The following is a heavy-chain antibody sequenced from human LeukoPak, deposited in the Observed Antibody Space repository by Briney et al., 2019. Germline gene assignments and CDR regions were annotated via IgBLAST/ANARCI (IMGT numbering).Heavy chain of an antibody. CDR1: GFTFSSYA. V-gene: IGHV3-23*01. Sequence: GGSLRLSCAASGFTFSSYAMSWVRQAPGKGLEWVSAISGSGGSTYYADSVKGRFTISRDNSKNTLYLQMNSLRAEDTAVYYCGGDSGGPEPYYFDYWGQGTLVTVSS. J-gene: IGHJ4*02. CDR3: GGDSGGPEPYYFDY. CDR2: ISGSGGST. D-gene: IGHD2-15*01.